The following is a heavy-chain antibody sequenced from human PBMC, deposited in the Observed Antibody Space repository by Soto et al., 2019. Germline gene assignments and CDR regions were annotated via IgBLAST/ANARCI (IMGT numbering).Heavy chain of an antibody. V-gene: IGHV1-8*01. Sequence: GASVKVSCKASGYTFTSYDINWVRQATGQGLEWMGWMNPNSGNTGYAQKFQGRVTMTRNTSISTAYMELSSLRSEDTAVYYCARKGARYCTNGVCYPYFDYWGQGTLVTVSS. CDR3: ARKGARYCTNGVCYPYFDY. J-gene: IGHJ4*02. CDR1: GYTFTSYD. CDR2: MNPNSGNT. D-gene: IGHD2-8*01.